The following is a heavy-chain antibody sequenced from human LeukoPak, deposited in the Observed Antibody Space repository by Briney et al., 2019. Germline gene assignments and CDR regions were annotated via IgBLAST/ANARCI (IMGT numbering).Heavy chain of an antibody. CDR3: ARGYCSGGTCYLVENWLDP. J-gene: IGHJ5*02. CDR1: GYTLTAYY. D-gene: IGHD2-15*01. V-gene: IGHV1-2*06. Sequence: ASVKVSCKASGYTLTAYYMYWVRQAPGQGLEWMGRINPNSGGTDYAQNFQGRVTMTRDTSISPAYMELSRLRSDDTAVYYCARGYCSGGTCYLVENWLDPWGQGTLVTVSS. CDR2: INPNSGGT.